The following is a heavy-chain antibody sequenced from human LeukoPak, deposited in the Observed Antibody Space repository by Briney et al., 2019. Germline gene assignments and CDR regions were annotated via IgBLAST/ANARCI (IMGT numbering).Heavy chain of an antibody. CDR1: GYTFTSYD. Sequence: ASVKVSCKASGYTFTSYDINWVRQATGQGLEWMGWMNPNSGNTGYAQKFQGRVTMTRNTSISTAYMELSSLRSEDTAVYYCARGLDNWNLYYYYMDVWGKGTTVTVSS. CDR2: MNPNSGNT. CDR3: ARGLDNWNLYYYYMDV. V-gene: IGHV1-8*01. D-gene: IGHD1-20*01. J-gene: IGHJ6*03.